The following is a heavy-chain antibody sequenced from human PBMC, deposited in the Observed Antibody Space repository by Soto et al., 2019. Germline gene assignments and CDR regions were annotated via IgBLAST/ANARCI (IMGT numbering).Heavy chain of an antibody. CDR3: AKEVWSGPMDV. Sequence: QVQLVESGGGVVQPGRSLRLSCAASGFSFSSYGMHWVRQAPGKGLEWVAVIYDGSNEYYADSVKGRFTISRDNSKNTLYLQMNSLRAEDSAVYYCAKEVWSGPMDVWGQGTTVTVSS. CDR1: GFSFSSYG. V-gene: IGHV3-30*18. D-gene: IGHD3-3*01. CDR2: IYDGSNE. J-gene: IGHJ6*02.